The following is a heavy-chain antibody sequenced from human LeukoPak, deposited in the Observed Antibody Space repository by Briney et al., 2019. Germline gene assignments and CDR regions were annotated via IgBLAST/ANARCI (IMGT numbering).Heavy chain of an antibody. CDR1: GYTFTSYY. J-gene: IGHJ4*02. Sequence: ASVKVSCKASGYTFTSYYIHWVRQAPGQGLQWMGWINPKNGATKYSQNFRARVTMTRDTSIDTAYMELSSLTSDDTAIYYCARPTHRLTVTTALDYWGQGTLVTVSS. D-gene: IGHD4-17*01. CDR3: ARPTHRLTVTTALDY. CDR2: INPKNGAT. V-gene: IGHV1-2*02.